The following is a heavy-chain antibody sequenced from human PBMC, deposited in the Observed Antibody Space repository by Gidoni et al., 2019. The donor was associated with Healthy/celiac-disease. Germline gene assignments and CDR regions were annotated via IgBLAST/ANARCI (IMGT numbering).Heavy chain of an antibody. CDR3: ARMHVLLWFGDTYYFDY. CDR1: GFSLSNARMG. Sequence: QVTLKESGPVLVKPTETLTLTCTVSGFSLSNARMGVSWIRQPPGKALEWLAHIFSNDEKSYSTSLKSRLTISKDTSKSQVVLTMTNMDPVDTATYYCARMHVLLWFGDTYYFDYWGQGTLVTVSS. D-gene: IGHD3-10*01. V-gene: IGHV2-26*01. J-gene: IGHJ4*02. CDR2: IFSNDEK.